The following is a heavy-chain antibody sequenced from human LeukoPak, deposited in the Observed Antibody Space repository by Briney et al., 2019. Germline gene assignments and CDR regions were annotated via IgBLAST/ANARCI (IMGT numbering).Heavy chain of an antibody. D-gene: IGHD2-15*01. J-gene: IGHJ2*01. CDR2: IYYSGST. CDR1: GGSISSSSYY. CDR3: ARNDVVVVAADNWYFDL. V-gene: IGHV4-39*01. Sequence: SETLSLTCTVSGGSISSSSYYWGWIRQPPGKGLEWIGSIYYSGSTYYDPSLKSRVTISVDTSKNQFSLKLSSVTAADTAVYYCARNDVVVVAADNWYFDLWSRGTLVTVSS.